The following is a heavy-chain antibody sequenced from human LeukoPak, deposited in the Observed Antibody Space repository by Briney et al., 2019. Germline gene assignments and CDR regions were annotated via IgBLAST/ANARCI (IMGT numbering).Heavy chain of an antibody. CDR2: IKQDGSGK. Sequence: GGSLRLSCAASGFTFNDYWMTWVRQAPGKGLEWVAHIKQDGSGKYYVDSLKGRFTISRDNAKNSLFLQMNSLRAEDTAVYYCVRDCSSASLSSGCYYAMDGWGKGTTVTVSS. CDR1: GFTFNDYW. J-gene: IGHJ6*04. D-gene: IGHD2-2*01. V-gene: IGHV3-7*03. CDR3: VRDCSSASLSSGCYYAMDG.